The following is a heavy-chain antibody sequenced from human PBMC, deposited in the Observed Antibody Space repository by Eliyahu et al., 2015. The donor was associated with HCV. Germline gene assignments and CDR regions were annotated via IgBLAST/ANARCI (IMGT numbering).Heavy chain of an antibody. J-gene: IGHJ5*02. V-gene: IGHV3-48*01. CDR2: ISSSSSTI. D-gene: IGHD6-13*01. CDR3: ARVPGYSSSWYVSPFDP. Sequence: VESGGGLVQPGGSLRLSCAASGFTFSSYSMNWVRQAPGKGLEWVSYISSSSSTIYYADSVKGRFTISRDNAKNSLYLQMNSLRAEDTAVYYCARVPGYSSSWYVSPFDPWGQGTLVTVSS. CDR1: GFTFSSYS.